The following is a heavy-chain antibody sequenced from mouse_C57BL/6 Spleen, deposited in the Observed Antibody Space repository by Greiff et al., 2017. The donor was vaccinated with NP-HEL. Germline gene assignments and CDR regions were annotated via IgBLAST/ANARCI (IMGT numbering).Heavy chain of an antibody. V-gene: IGHV1-66*01. J-gene: IGHJ4*01. CDR2: IYPGSGNT. Sequence: QVQLKESGPELVKPGASVKISCKASGYSFTSYYIHWVKQRPGQGLEWIGWIYPGSGNTKYNEKFKGKATLTADTSSSTAYMQLSSLTSEDSAVYYCASGDGDYYAMDYWGQGTSVTVSS. D-gene: IGHD3-3*01. CDR3: ASGDGDYYAMDY. CDR1: GYSFTSYY.